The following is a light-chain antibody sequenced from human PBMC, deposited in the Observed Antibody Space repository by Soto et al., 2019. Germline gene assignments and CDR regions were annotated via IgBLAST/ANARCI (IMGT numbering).Light chain of an antibody. Sequence: QSALTQPASVSGSPGQSITISCTGTSSDVGGYNYVSWYQQHPDKAPKLMIYDVSNRPSGVSNRFSGSKSGNTASLIISGLQAEDEADYYCSSYTSSGTVMFGGGTKLTVL. CDR3: SSYTSSGTVM. J-gene: IGLJ3*02. V-gene: IGLV2-14*03. CDR2: DVS. CDR1: SSDVGGYNY.